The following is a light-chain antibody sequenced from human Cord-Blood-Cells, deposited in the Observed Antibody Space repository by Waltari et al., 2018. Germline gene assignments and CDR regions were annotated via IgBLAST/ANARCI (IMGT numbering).Light chain of an antibody. CDR2: AAS. Sequence: DIQMTQSPSSLSASVGDRVTITCRASQSIRSYLNWYQQKPGKAPKLLIYAASSLQSGVPSRFSCSGSGTDFPLTISSLQPEDVATYYCQQSYSTPRTFGQGTKVEIK. J-gene: IGKJ1*01. CDR3: QQSYSTPRT. V-gene: IGKV1-39*01. CDR1: QSIRSY.